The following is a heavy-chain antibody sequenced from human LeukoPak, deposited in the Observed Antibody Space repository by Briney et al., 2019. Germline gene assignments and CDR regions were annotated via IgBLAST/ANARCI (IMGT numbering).Heavy chain of an antibody. CDR2: IYYSGST. D-gene: IGHD3-10*01. V-gene: IGHV4-30-4*01. J-gene: IGHJ3*02. CDR3: ARALGFGESTDAFDI. CDR1: GGSISSGDYY. Sequence: SETLSLTRTVSGGSISSGDYYWSWIRQPPGKGLEWIGYIYYSGSTYYNPSLKSRVTISVDTSKNQFSLKLSSVPAADTAVYYCARALGFGESTDAFDIWGQGTMVTVSS.